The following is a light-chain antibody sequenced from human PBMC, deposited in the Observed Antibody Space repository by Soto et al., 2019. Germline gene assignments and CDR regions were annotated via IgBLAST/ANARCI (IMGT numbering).Light chain of an antibody. CDR2: GAS. V-gene: IGKV3-15*01. CDR1: QSVGSSY. J-gene: IGKJ1*01. CDR3: HQYNYWPPT. Sequence: DIVLTQSPGTLSLSPGERATLSCRASQSVGSSYLAWYQQKPGQAPRLLIYGASTRATGIPARFSGSGSGTEFTLTISSLQSEDFAVYYCHQYNYWPPTFGQGTKVDI.